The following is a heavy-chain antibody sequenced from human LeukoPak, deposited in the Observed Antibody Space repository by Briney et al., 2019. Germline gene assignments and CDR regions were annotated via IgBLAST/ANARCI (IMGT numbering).Heavy chain of an antibody. V-gene: IGHV1-24*01. Sequence: ASVKVSCKFSGYTLTELSMHWVRQAPGKGLEWMGGFDPEDGETIYAQKFQGRGTMTEDTSTDTAYMELTSLRSEDTAVYYCATVGIAAAGTLDYWGQGTLVTVSS. D-gene: IGHD6-13*01. J-gene: IGHJ4*02. CDR2: FDPEDGET. CDR1: GYTLTELS. CDR3: ATVGIAAAGTLDY.